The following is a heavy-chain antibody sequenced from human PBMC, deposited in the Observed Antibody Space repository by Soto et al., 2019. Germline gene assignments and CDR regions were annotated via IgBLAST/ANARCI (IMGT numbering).Heavy chain of an antibody. V-gene: IGHV3-74*01. CDR2: VYSDGNEP. Sequence: PGGSLRLSCAASGFTFSSHWMHWVRQAPGKGLVWVSRVYSDGNEPNYADSVEGRFSISRDNAKNTLFLQMDTLRVEDTAVYFCVRGTSYAFDLWGQGTLVTVSS. CDR1: GFTFSSHW. J-gene: IGHJ3*01. CDR3: VRGTSYAFDL.